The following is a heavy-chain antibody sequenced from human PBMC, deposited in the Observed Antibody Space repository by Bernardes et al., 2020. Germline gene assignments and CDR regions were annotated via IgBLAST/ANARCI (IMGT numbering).Heavy chain of an antibody. CDR3: AREGYGGDFDY. D-gene: IGHD4-17*01. CDR1: GFTVSSTY. CDR2: IYSGGST. V-gene: IGHV3-53*01. J-gene: IGHJ4*02. Sequence: VCALLLSCAASGFTVSSTYMSWVRQAPGPGLEWVSVIYSGGSTYYADSVKGRFTISRDNSKNTLYLQMNSLRAEDTAVYYCAREGYGGDFDYWGQGTLVTVSS.